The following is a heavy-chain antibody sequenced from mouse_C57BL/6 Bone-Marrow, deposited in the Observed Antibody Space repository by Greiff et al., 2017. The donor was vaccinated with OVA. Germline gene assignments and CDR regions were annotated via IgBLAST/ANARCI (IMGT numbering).Heavy chain of an antibody. CDR2: ISDGGSYT. J-gene: IGHJ2*01. CDR3: ASYSNYAY. Sequence: EVQVVESGGGLVKPGGSLKLSCAASGFTFSSYAMSWVRQTPEKRLEWVATISDGGSYTYYPDNVKGRFTISRDNAKNNLYLQMSHLKSEDTAMYYCASYSNYAYWGQGTTLTVSS. CDR1: GFTFSSYA. D-gene: IGHD2-5*01. V-gene: IGHV5-4*01.